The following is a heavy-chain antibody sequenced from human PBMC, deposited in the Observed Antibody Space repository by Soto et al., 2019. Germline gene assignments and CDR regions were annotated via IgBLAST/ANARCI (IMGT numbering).Heavy chain of an antibody. D-gene: IGHD5-12*01. Sequence: QVQLQESGPGLVKPSETLSLTCTVSGGSIGSYYWSWIRQPPGKGLEWIGYVSYSGSTSYSPSLKSRVTISVDTSKNQCSLELRSVTAADTAVYYCARERNSGNDVRSWFDSWGQGTLVTVSS. CDR3: ARERNSGNDVRSWFDS. CDR1: GGSIGSYY. J-gene: IGHJ5*01. V-gene: IGHV4-59*01. CDR2: VSYSGST.